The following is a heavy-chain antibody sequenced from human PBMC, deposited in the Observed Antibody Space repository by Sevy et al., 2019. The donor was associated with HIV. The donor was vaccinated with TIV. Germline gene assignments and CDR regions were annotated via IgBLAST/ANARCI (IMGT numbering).Heavy chain of an antibody. V-gene: IGHV3-33*01. CDR1: GFTFSSFG. CDR2: IWYDGSSK. J-gene: IGHJ4*02. CDR3: ARVTGGSGWYVFGY. D-gene: IGHD6-19*01. Sequence: GGSLRLSCAASGFTFSSFGMHWVRQAPGKGLEWVAVIWYDGSSKFYADSVKGRFTISRDNSTNTLYLQMSSLRAEDTAMYYCARVTGGSGWYVFGYWGQGTLVTISS.